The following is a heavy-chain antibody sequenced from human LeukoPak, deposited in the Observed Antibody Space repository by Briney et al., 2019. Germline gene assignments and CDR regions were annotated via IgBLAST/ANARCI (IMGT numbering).Heavy chain of an antibody. CDR2: ISYDGSNK. CDR1: GFTFSSYA. J-gene: IGHJ4*02. Sequence: PGGSLRLSCAASGFTFSSYAMHWVRQAPGKGLEWVAVISYDGSNKYYADSVKGRFTISRDNSKNTLYLQMNSLRAEDTAVYYCARGGDCSSTSCYLPFDYWGQGTLVTVPS. D-gene: IGHD2-2*01. CDR3: ARGGDCSSTSCYLPFDY. V-gene: IGHV3-30-3*01.